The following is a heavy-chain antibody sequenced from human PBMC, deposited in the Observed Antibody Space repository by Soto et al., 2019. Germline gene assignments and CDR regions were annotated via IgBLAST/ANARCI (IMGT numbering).Heavy chain of an antibody. Sequence: EVQLVQSGAEVKKPGESLKISCKGSGYSFTSYWIGWVRQMPGKGLEWMGIIYPGDSDTRYSPSFQGQVTNSADNSISXAXXQGSSLKAADTAMYYCARLFLTAGDWYGEHNWFDPWGQGTLVTVSS. J-gene: IGHJ5*02. CDR1: GYSFTSYW. D-gene: IGHD3-10*01. CDR3: ARLFLTAGDWYGEHNWFDP. CDR2: IYPGDSDT. V-gene: IGHV5-51*01.